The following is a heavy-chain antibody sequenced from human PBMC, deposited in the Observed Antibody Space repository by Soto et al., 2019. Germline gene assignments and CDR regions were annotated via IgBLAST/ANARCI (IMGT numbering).Heavy chain of an antibody. CDR3: ARDLQWELLGLFDY. J-gene: IGHJ4*02. V-gene: IGHV1-18*04. D-gene: IGHD1-26*01. CDR2: ISAYNGNT. CDR1: GYTFTSYG. Sequence: QVQLVQSGAEVKKPGASVKVSCKASGYTFTSYGISWVRQATGQRLDWMGWISAYNGNTNYAQKLQGRVTMTTDTSTSTAYMELRSLRSDDTAVYYCARDLQWELLGLFDYWGQGTLVTVSS.